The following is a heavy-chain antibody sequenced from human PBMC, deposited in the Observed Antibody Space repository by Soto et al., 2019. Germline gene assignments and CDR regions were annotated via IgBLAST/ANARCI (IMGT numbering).Heavy chain of an antibody. CDR2: IIPIFGTA. CDR3: ARVGDGSGWYVNYYYYGMDV. D-gene: IGHD6-19*01. V-gene: IGHV1-69*01. J-gene: IGHJ6*02. CDR1: GGTFSSYA. Sequence: KVSCKASGGTFSSYAISWVRQAPGQGLEWMGGIIPIFGTANYAQKFQGRVTITADESTSTAYMELSSLRSEDTAVYYCARVGDGSGWYVNYYYYGMDVWGQGTTVTVSS.